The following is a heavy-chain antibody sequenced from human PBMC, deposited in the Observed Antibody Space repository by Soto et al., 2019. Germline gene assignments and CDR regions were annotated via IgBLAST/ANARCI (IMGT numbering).Heavy chain of an antibody. CDR3: ARGGSIAARPGGNWFDP. V-gene: IGHV1-2*04. D-gene: IGHD6-6*01. CDR2: INPNSGGT. Sequence: ASVKVSCKASGYTFTGYYMQWVRQAPGQGLEWMGWINPNSGGTNYAQKFQGWVTMTRDTSISTAYMELSRLRSDDTAVYYCARGGSIAARPGGNWFDPWGQVTLVTVAS. CDR1: GYTFTGYY. J-gene: IGHJ5*02.